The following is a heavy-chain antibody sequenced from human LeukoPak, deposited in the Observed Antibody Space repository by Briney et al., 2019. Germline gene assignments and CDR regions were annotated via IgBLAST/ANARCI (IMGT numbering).Heavy chain of an antibody. CDR3: VKTRVGGGWYGYYLDY. CDR1: GFAFSSFP. J-gene: IGHJ4*02. Sequence: GGSLRLSCSASGFAFSSFPMHWVRQAPGKGLEYVSVIRSNGENTDYADSVKGRFTISRDNSKNTLYLHMSSLRPEDTAVYYCVKTRVGGGWYGYYLDYWGQGTLVTVSS. V-gene: IGHV3-64D*09. D-gene: IGHD6-19*01. CDR2: IRSNGENT.